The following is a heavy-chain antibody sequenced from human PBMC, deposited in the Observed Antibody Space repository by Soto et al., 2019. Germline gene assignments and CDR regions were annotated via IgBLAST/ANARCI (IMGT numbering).Heavy chain of an antibody. CDR1: GGPISSGGYY. D-gene: IGHD6-6*01. CDR3: ARYSSIAPYYFDY. Sequence: SETLSLTCTVSGGPISSGGYYWSWIRQHPGKGLEWIGYIYYSGSTYYNPSLKSRVTISVDTSKNQFSLKLSSVTAADTAVYYCARYSSIAPYYFDYWGQGTLVTVSS. CDR2: IYYSGST. V-gene: IGHV4-31*03. J-gene: IGHJ4*02.